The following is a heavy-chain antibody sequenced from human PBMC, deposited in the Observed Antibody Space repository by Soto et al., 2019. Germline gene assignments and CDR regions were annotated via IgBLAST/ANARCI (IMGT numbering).Heavy chain of an antibody. J-gene: IGHJ6*02. CDR3: ANGQRENHRSSWYYNYYYGMDV. CDR2: ISGSGGST. Sequence: PGGSLRLSCAASGFTFSSYAMSWVRQAPGKGLEWVSAISGSGGSTYYADSVKGRFTISRDNSKNTLYLQMNSLRAEETAVYCCANGQRENHRSSWYYNYYYGMDVWGQGTTVTVSS. CDR1: GFTFSSYA. D-gene: IGHD6-13*01. V-gene: IGHV3-23*01.